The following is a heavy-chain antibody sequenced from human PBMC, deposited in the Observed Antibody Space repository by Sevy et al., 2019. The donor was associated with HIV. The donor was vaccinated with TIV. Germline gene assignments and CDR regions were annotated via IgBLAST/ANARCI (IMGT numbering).Heavy chain of an antibody. CDR2: ISGTGLST. J-gene: IGHJ4*02. D-gene: IGHD6-6*01. CDR1: GFTFSNYA. CDR3: AKDLVSMASRQGYFDY. Sequence: GGSLRLSCAASGFTFSNYAMNWVRRAPGKGLEWVSTISGTGLSTDYADSVKGRFTISRDNSKITLYLQMNTLRAEDTAFYFCAKDLVSMASRQGYFDYWVQGTLVTVSS. V-gene: IGHV3-23*01.